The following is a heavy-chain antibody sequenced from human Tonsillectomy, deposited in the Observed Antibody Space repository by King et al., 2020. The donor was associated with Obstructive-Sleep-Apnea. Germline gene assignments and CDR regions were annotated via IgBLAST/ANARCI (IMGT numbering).Heavy chain of an antibody. CDR3: AKEMIAAAATGGMDV. J-gene: IGHJ6*02. D-gene: IGHD6-13*01. Sequence: VQLVESGGGVVQPGRSLRLSCAASGFTFSSYGMHWVRQAPGKGLEWVAVISYDGSNKYYAHSVKGRFTVSRDNSKNTLYLQMNSLRPEDTAGYYCAKEMIAAAATGGMDVWGQGTTVTVSS. V-gene: IGHV3-30*18. CDR2: ISYDGSNK. CDR1: GFTFSSYG.